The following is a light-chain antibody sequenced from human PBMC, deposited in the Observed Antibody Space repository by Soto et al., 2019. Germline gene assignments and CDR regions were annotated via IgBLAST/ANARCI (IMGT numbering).Light chain of an antibody. CDR2: AAS. J-gene: IGKJ2*01. V-gene: IGKV1-27*01. CDR3: QKYNSAPHT. Sequence: DIQMTQSPSSLSASVGDRVTITCRASQGISNYLAWYQQKPGKVPKLLIYAASTLQSGVPSRFSGIGSGTDFTLTISSLQPEDVATYYCQKYNSAPHTFGQGTKLEI. CDR1: QGISNY.